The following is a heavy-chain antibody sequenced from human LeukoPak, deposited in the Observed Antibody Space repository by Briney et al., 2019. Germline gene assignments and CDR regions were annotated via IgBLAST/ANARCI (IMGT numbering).Heavy chain of an antibody. CDR2: INHSGST. J-gene: IGHJ4*02. Sequence: SETLSLTCAVYGGSFSGYYWSWIRQPPGKGLEWIGEINHSGSTNYNPSLKSRVTIPVDTSKNQFSLKLSSVTAADTAVYYCARRRGGYSYGPRELDYWGQGTLVTVSS. CDR3: ARRRGGYSYGPRELDY. V-gene: IGHV4-34*01. D-gene: IGHD5-18*01. CDR1: GGSFSGYY.